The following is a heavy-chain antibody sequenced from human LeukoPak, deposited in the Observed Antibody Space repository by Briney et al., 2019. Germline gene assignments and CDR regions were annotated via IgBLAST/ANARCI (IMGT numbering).Heavy chain of an antibody. D-gene: IGHD6-13*01. CDR3: TKCAGYSCTNDMDV. J-gene: IGHJ6*03. V-gene: IGHV3-23*01. CDR1: GFTFSSYA. CDR2: VSGSGGTT. Sequence: PGGSLRLSCAASGFTFSSYAMTWVRQAPGKGLEWVSAVSGSGGTTYHADSVKGRFTISRDNSKNTLFLRMNSLRVEDTAVYYCTKCAGYSCTNDMDVWGRGTTATVSS.